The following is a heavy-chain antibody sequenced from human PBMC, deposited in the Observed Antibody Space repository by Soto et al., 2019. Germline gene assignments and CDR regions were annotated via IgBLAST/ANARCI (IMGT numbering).Heavy chain of an antibody. D-gene: IGHD1-1*01. V-gene: IGHV1-18*01. CDR2: ISAHNGNT. J-gene: IGHJ4*02. CDR1: GYIFTTYG. CDR3: ARGRYGDY. Sequence: QVHLVQSGAEVKKPGASVKVSCKGSGYIFTTYGINWLRQAPGQGLEWMGWISAHNGNTNYAQKLQGRVTVTRDTSTSTAYMELRNLRSDDTAVYYCARGRYGDYWGQGALVTVSS.